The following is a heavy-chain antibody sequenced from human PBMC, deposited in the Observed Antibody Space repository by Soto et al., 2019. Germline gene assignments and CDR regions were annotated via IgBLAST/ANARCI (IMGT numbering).Heavy chain of an antibody. CDR2: IIPIFGTA. CDR3: ARASSGYYPRYDYYYGMDV. Sequence: ASVKVSCKASGGTFSSYAISWVRQAPGQGLEWMGGIIPIFGTANYAQKFQGRVTITADESTSTAYMELSSLRSEDTAVYYCARASSGYYPRYDYYYGMDVWGQGTTVTVSS. J-gene: IGHJ6*02. CDR1: GGTFSSYA. D-gene: IGHD3-22*01. V-gene: IGHV1-69*13.